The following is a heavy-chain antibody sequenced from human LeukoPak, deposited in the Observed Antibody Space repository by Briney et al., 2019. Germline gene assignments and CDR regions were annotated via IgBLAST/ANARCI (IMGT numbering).Heavy chain of an antibody. CDR1: GLTFSSYS. Sequence: GGSLRLSCAASGLTFSSYSMNWVRQAPGKGLEWVSSISSSSSYIYYADSVKGRFTISRDNAKNSLYLQMNSLRAEDTAVYYCARDSNPSHYYDSSGPHGYWGQGTLVTVSS. D-gene: IGHD3-22*01. CDR2: ISSSSSYI. V-gene: IGHV3-21*01. J-gene: IGHJ4*02. CDR3: ARDSNPSHYYDSSGPHGY.